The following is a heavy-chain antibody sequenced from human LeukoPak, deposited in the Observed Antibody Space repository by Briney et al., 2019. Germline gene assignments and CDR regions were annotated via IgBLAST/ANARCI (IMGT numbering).Heavy chain of an antibody. CDR3: ARAIEYYYDSSGYYYSIDAFDI. Sequence: SETLSLTCTVSGGPISSYYWSWIRQPPGKGLEWIGYIYYSGSTNYNPSLKSRVTISVDTSKNQFSLKLSSVTAADTAVYYCARAIEYYYDSSGYYYSIDAFDIWGQGTMVTVSS. J-gene: IGHJ3*02. CDR1: GGPISSYY. D-gene: IGHD3-22*01. CDR2: IYYSGST. V-gene: IGHV4-59*01.